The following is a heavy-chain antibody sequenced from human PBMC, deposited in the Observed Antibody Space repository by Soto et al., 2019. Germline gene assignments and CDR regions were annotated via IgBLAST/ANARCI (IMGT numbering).Heavy chain of an antibody. J-gene: IGHJ4*02. CDR3: ARDRRAVAPTEYYFDY. D-gene: IGHD2-15*01. CDR1: GFTVSSNF. V-gene: IGHV3-53*02. CDR2: IYSGGST. Sequence: EVQLVETGGGLIQPGGSLRLSCAASGFTVSSNFMSWVRQAPGKGLEWVSVIYSGGSTFYADSVKGRFTISRDNSKNTLYLQMNSLRAEDTAVYYCARDRRAVAPTEYYFDYWGQGTLVTVSS.